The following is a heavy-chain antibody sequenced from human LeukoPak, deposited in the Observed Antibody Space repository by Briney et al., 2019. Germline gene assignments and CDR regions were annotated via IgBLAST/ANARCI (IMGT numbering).Heavy chain of an antibody. V-gene: IGHV3-30-3*01. CDR2: ISYDGSNK. D-gene: IGHD5-24*01. CDR3: ARTDVEMATIYYFDY. Sequence: GGSLRLSCAAPGFTFSSYAMHWVRQAPGKGLEWVAVISYDGSNKYYADSVKGRFTISRDNSKNTLYLQMNSLRAEDTAVYYCARTDVEMATIYYFDYWGQGTLVTVSS. J-gene: IGHJ4*02. CDR1: GFTFSSYA.